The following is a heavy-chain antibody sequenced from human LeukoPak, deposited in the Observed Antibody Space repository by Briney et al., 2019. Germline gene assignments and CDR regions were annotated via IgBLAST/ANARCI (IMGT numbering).Heavy chain of an antibody. D-gene: IGHD3-10*01. Sequence: PSETLSLTCIVSGGSISSYYWSWIRQPPGKGLEWIGYIYNSGSTNYNPSLKSRVTISVDTSKNQFSLKLSSVTAADTAVYYCARGSTLIRGFDYWGQGTLVTVSS. V-gene: IGHV4-59*12. CDR2: IYNSGST. CDR1: GGSISSYY. CDR3: ARGSTLIRGFDY. J-gene: IGHJ4*02.